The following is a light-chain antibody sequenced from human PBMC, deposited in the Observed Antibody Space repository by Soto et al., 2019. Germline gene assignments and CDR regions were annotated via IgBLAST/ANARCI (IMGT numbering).Light chain of an antibody. V-gene: IGKV1-5*01. CDR1: QSIGTW. CDR2: DAS. Sequence: DIQMTQSPSTLSASVGDRVTITCGASQSIGTWLAWYQQKPGKAPKLLIHDASSLENGVPSRFSGSGSGTEFTLTINSLQPDDFATYYCQQYSSYSSKTFGQGTKV. J-gene: IGKJ1*01. CDR3: QQYSSYSSKT.